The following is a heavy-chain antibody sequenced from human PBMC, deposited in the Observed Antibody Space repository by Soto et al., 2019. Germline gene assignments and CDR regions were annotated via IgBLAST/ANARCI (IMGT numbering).Heavy chain of an antibody. D-gene: IGHD3-22*01. V-gene: IGHV3-74*01. CDR1: GFTFSSYW. CDR3: AREGVITMIVVTH. CDR2: INSDGSST. Sequence: GGFLRLSCAASGFTFSSYWMHWVRQAPGKGLVWVSRINSDGSSTSYADSVKGRFTISRDNAKDTLYLQMNSLRAEDTAVYYCAREGVITMIVVTHWGQGTLVTVSS. J-gene: IGHJ4*02.